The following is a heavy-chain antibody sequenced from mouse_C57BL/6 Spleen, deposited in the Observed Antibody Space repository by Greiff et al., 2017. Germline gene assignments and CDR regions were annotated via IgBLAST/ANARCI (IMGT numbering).Heavy chain of an antibody. J-gene: IGHJ4*01. V-gene: IGHV1-64*01. CDR1: GYTFTSYW. Sequence: QVHVKQPGAELVKPGASVKLSCKASGYTFTSYWMHWVKQRPGQGLEWIGMIHPNSGSTNYNEKFKSKATLTVDKSSSTAYMQLSSLTSEDSAVYYCARDPYAMGYWGQGTSVTVSS. CDR3: ARDPYAMGY. CDR2: IHPNSGST.